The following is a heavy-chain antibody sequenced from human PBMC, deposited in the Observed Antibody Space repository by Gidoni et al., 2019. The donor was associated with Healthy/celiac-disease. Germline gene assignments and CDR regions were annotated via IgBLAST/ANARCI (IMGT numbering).Heavy chain of an antibody. CDR1: GGSISSGGYS. D-gene: IGHD5-12*01. CDR3: ARGSSGYDPDY. Sequence: QLQLQDSGPGLVKPSQTLSLTCAVHGGSISSGGYSWSWIRQPPGKGLEWIGYIYHSGSTYYNPSLKSRVTISVDRSKNQFSLKLSSVTAADTAVYYCARGSSGYDPDYWGQGTLVTVSS. V-gene: IGHV4-30-2*01. J-gene: IGHJ4*02. CDR2: IYHSGST.